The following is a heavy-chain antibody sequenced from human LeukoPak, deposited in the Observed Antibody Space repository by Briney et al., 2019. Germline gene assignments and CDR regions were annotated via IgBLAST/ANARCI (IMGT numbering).Heavy chain of an antibody. V-gene: IGHV3-30*02. CDR3: AKVGGSFCTSLSCFGLDV. CDR1: GVIFSEFG. CDR2: IRYDGGDQ. D-gene: IGHD2-2*01. Sequence: GGSLRLSCTASGVIFSEFGMHWVRQAPGKALEWVTFIRYDGGDQYYAESVKGRFTISRDNSKNTVYLQMNSLRPEDTAVYYCAKVGGSFCTSLSCFGLDVWGKGTTVTVSP. J-gene: IGHJ6*04.